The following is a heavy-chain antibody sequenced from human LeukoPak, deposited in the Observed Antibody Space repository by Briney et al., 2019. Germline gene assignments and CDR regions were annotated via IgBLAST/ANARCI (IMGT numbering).Heavy chain of an antibody. CDR3: ARELRIAVAGLKVGSCIGY. V-gene: IGHV1-46*01. J-gene: IGHJ4*02. Sequence: ASVKVSCKASGYTFTSYYMHWVRQAPGQGLEWMGIINPSGGSTSYAQKFQGRVTMTRDTSTSTVYMELSSLRSEDTAVYYCARELRIAVAGLKVGSCIGYWGQGTLVTVSS. CDR1: GYTFTSYY. D-gene: IGHD6-19*01. CDR2: INPSGGST.